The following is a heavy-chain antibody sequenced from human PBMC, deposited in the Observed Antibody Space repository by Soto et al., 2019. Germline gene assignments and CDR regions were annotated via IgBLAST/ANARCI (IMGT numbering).Heavy chain of an antibody. CDR2: ISGSGGST. Sequence: VGSLRLSCASSVFTFSSYAMSCVRHSPGKGLEWVSAISGSGGSTYYADSVKGRFTISRDNSKNTLYLQMNSLRAEDTAVYYCAKDMQDILTGYFDYGGQGTLVTVS. CDR1: VFTFSSYA. CDR3: AKDMQDILTGYFDY. D-gene: IGHD3-9*01. V-gene: IGHV3-23*01. J-gene: IGHJ4*02.